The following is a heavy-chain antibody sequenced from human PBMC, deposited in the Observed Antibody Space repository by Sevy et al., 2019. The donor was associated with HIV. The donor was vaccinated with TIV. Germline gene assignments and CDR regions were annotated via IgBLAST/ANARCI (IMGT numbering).Heavy chain of an antibody. Sequence: ASVKVSCKVSGYTLTELSMHWVRQVPGKGLEWMGSFYPEDDETIYAQKFQGRVTMTEDTSTDTAYMELSSLRSEDTAVYYCATTKAYYENSGDPFDYWGQGTLVTVSS. D-gene: IGHD3-22*01. V-gene: IGHV1-24*01. CDR3: ATTKAYYENSGDPFDY. J-gene: IGHJ4*02. CDR2: FYPEDDET. CDR1: GYTLTELS.